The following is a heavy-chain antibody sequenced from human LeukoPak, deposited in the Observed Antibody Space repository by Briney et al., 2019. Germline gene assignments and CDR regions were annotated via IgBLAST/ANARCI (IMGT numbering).Heavy chain of an antibody. D-gene: IGHD4-17*01. CDR2: IIWNAGST. CDR1: GLTFDDYG. Sequence: GGSLRLSCAASGLTFDDYGMSWVRQAPGKGLEWVSGIIWNAGSTGYADSVKGRFTISRDNAKNSLYLQMNSLRVEDTALYHCARGNYGDSDPRAFDIWGQGTMVTVSS. CDR3: ARGNYGDSDPRAFDI. J-gene: IGHJ3*02. V-gene: IGHV3-20*01.